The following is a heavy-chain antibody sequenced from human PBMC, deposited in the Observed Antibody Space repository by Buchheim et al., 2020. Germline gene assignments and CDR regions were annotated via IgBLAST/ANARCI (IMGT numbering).Heavy chain of an antibody. Sequence: EVQLLESGGGLVQPGGSLRLSCAASGFTFSSYAMSWVRQAPGKGLEWVSAISGSGGSKYYAHSVKGRFTISRDNSKNTQYLQINSLRAEDTAVYYCAKDDLYYDILTGNNWFDPWGQGTL. D-gene: IGHD3-9*01. J-gene: IGHJ5*02. V-gene: IGHV3-23*01. CDR2: ISGSGGSK. CDR1: GFTFSSYA. CDR3: AKDDLYYDILTGNNWFDP.